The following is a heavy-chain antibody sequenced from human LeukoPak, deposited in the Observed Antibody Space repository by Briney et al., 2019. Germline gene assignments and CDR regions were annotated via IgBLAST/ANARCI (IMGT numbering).Heavy chain of an antibody. CDR2: IQYDGSNQ. CDR3: AELGITMIGGV. V-gene: IGHV3-30*02. D-gene: IGHD3-10*02. CDR1: GFSLSSYG. Sequence: GGSLRLSCAASGFSLSSYGVNWVRQAPGKGLEWVAFIQYDGSNQFYADSVKGRFTISRDNGKNSLYLQMNSLRAEDTAVYYCAELGITMIGGVWGKGTTVTISS. J-gene: IGHJ6*04.